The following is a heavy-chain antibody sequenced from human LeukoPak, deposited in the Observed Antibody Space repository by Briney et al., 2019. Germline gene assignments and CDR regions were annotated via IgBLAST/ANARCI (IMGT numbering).Heavy chain of an antibody. J-gene: IGHJ4*02. D-gene: IGHD6-13*01. Sequence: SETLSLTCTVSGYSISSGYYWGWIRQPPGKGLEGIGSIYHSGSTYYNPSLKSRGTISVDTSKNQFSLKLSSVTAADTAVYYCARKSSWYFDYWGQGTLVTVSS. V-gene: IGHV4-38-2*02. CDR2: IYHSGST. CDR1: GYSISSGYY. CDR3: ARKSSWYFDY.